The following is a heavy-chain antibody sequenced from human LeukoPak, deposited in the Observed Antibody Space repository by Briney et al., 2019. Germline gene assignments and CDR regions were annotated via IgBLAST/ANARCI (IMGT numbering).Heavy chain of an antibody. J-gene: IGHJ5*02. V-gene: IGHV4-59*01. CDR2: IHYTGST. D-gene: IGHD3-10*01. Sequence: SETLSLTCTVSGGSISSYYWIWTRQSSGKGLECSGYIHYTGSTNYNPSLKSRVTISVETSKNQFSLKLKSVTAADTAVYYCARGGYYGSGNDFRFDPWGQGTLVTVSS. CDR1: GGSISSYY. CDR3: ARGGYYGSGNDFRFDP.